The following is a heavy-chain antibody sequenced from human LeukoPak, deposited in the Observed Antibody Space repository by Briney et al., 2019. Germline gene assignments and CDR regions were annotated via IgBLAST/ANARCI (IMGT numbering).Heavy chain of an antibody. J-gene: IGHJ2*01. CDR1: GDSVSSNSAA. Sequence: SQTLSLTCAISGDSVSSNSAAWNWIRQSPSRGLEWLGRTYYRSKWYNDYAVSVKSRITINPDTSKNQFSLQLNSVTPEDTAVYYCARERFEYSGSYQYWYFDLWGRGTLVTVSS. V-gene: IGHV6-1*01. CDR2: TYYRSKWYN. D-gene: IGHD1-26*01. CDR3: ARERFEYSGSYQYWYFDL.